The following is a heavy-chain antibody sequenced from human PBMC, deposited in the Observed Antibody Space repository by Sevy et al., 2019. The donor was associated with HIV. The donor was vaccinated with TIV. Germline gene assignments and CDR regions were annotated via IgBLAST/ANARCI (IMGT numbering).Heavy chain of an antibody. CDR2: INHSGST. Sequence: SETLSLTCAVYGGSFSGYYWSWIRQPPGKGLEWIGEINHSGSTNYNPSLKSRVTISVDTSKNQFSLKLSSVTAADTAVYYCARGLVIGYYYYYYGMDVWGQGTPVTVSS. CDR3: ARGLVIGYYYYYYGMDV. J-gene: IGHJ6*02. V-gene: IGHV4-34*01. D-gene: IGHD3-9*01. CDR1: GGSFSGYY.